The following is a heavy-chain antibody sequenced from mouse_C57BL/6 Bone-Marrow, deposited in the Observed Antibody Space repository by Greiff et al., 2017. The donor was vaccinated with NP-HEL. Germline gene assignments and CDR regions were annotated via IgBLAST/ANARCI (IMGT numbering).Heavy chain of an antibody. CDR3: ARKGVGGAWFAY. J-gene: IGHJ3*01. CDR2: INPNNGGT. CDR1: GYTFTDYN. D-gene: IGHD1-1*02. Sequence: EVQLQQSGPELVKPGASVKMSCKASGYTFTDYNMHWVKQSHGKSLEWIGYINPNNGGTSYNQKFKGKATLTVNKSSSTAYMELRSLTSEDSAVYYCARKGVGGAWFAYWGQGTLVTVSA. V-gene: IGHV1-22*01.